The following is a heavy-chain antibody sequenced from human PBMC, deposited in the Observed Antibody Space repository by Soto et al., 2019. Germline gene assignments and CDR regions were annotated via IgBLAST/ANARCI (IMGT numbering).Heavy chain of an antibody. Sequence: SETLSLTYPVSGGSVRSGSYYWSWMRQSPGKGLEWLAYIYSSGRTQYNPSLESRLTISLDTSRNQISLKLTSVTTADTAMYYCARTNSRGHLSACYWGQGTRVTVS. CDR3: ARTNSRGHLSACY. CDR2: IYSSGRT. J-gene: IGHJ4*02. D-gene: IGHD3-22*01. V-gene: IGHV4-61*01. CDR1: GGSVRSGSYY.